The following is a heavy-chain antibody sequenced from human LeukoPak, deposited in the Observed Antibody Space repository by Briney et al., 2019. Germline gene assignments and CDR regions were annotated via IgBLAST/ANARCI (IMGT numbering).Heavy chain of an antibody. CDR2: IYHSGSP. Sequence: SETLSLNCAVPGYPIRSGYYGSWIRQPPGKELEGIGKIYHSGSPYYNPSLKRRDTIQVDKYTHQFSLKLSSVTAADTAVYYCARDDPYDYGSGSHYGPAVSGGRWFDPWGQGTLVTVSS. CDR1: GYPIRSGYY. V-gene: IGHV4-38-2*01. CDR3: ARDDPYDYGSGSHYGPAVSGGRWFDP. D-gene: IGHD3-10*01. J-gene: IGHJ5*02.